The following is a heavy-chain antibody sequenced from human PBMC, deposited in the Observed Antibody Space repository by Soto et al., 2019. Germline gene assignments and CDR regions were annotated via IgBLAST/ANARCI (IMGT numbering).Heavy chain of an antibody. CDR1: EFTFSNYG. CDR2: ILNDGSNR. V-gene: IGHV3-33*01. Sequence: QVQLVESGGGVVQPGRSLRLSCAASEFTFSNYGMHWVRQAPGKGLEWVAVILNDGSNRYHVDSVRDRFTISRDNSKNTLYLQMNSLRAVDTAVYYCASDDEYSGNGMDVWGQGTTVTVS. CDR3: ASDDEYSGNGMDV. D-gene: IGHD3-10*01. J-gene: IGHJ6*02.